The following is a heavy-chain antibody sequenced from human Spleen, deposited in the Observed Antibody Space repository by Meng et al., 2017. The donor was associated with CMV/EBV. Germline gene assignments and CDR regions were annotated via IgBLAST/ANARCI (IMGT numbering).Heavy chain of an antibody. Sequence: GSLRLSCAVSGGSISSNNWWSWVRQPPGKGLEWIGEIHHSGSTNYSPSLKSRVTISVDTSKNHFSLKLTSVSAADTAVYYCARDKIGSILSGFDSWGQGTLVTVS. CDR3: ARDKIGSILSGFDS. J-gene: IGHJ5*01. CDR1: GGSISSNNW. CDR2: IHHSGST. V-gene: IGHV4-4*02. D-gene: IGHD3-9*01.